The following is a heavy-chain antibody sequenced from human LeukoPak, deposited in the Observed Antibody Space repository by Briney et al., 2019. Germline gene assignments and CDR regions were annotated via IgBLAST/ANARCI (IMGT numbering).Heavy chain of an antibody. Sequence: TGGSLRLSCAASGFTFSSYSMNWVRQAPGKGLEWVSYISSSSSTIYYADSVKGRFTISRDNAKNSLYLQMNSLRAEDTAVYYCARDPLYGDYGTDYWGQGTLVTVSS. CDR3: ARDPLYGDYGTDY. J-gene: IGHJ4*02. CDR2: ISSSSSTI. CDR1: GFTFSSYS. D-gene: IGHD4-17*01. V-gene: IGHV3-48*04.